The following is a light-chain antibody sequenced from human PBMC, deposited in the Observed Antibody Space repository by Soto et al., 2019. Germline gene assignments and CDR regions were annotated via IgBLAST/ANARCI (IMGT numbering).Light chain of an antibody. Sequence: EIVLTQSPATLSLSPGERATLSCRSSQSVSSYLAWCQQKPGQAPRLLIYDASNRATGIPARFSGSGSGTDFTLTISSLEPEDFAVYYCQQRSNGPPYTFGQGTRLEIK. J-gene: IGKJ5*01. CDR3: QQRSNGPPYT. CDR1: QSVSSY. CDR2: DAS. V-gene: IGKV3-11*01.